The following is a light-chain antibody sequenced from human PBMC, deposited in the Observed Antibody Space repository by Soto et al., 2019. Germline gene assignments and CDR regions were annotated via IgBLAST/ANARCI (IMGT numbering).Light chain of an antibody. Sequence: QSALTQPPSASGSPGQSVTISCTGTSSDVVGYNYVSWYQQHPGKAPKLMIYEVSKRPSGVPDRFSGSKSGNTASLTVSGLQAEDEADYYCSSYAGSTPRVVFGGGTQLTVL. J-gene: IGLJ2*01. V-gene: IGLV2-8*01. CDR1: SSDVVGYNY. CDR3: SSYAGSTPRVV. CDR2: EVS.